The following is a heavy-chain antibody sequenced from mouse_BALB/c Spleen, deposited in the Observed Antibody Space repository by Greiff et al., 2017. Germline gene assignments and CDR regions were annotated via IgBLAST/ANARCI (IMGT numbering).Heavy chain of an antibody. V-gene: IGHV5-4*02. Sequence: DVMLVESGGGLVKPGGSLKLSCAASGFTFSDYYMYWVRQTPEKRLEWVATISDGGSYTYYPDSVKGRFTISRDNAKNNLYLQMSSLKSEDTAMYYCARAGGDYAWFAYWGQGTLVTVSA. CDR1: GFTFSDYY. J-gene: IGHJ3*01. CDR3: ARAGGDYAWFAY. D-gene: IGHD2-4*01. CDR2: ISDGGSYT.